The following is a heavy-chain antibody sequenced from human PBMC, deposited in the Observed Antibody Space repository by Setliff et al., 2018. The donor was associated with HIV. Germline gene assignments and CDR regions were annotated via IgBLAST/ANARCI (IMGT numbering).Heavy chain of an antibody. J-gene: IGHJ4*02. D-gene: IGHD3-3*01. V-gene: IGHV4-59*08. CDR2: IYYSGST. CDR1: GGSISGYY. CDR3: GRQVPVPGVAVTPIDY. Sequence: SETLSLTCSVSGGSISGYYWNWVRQPPGKGLEWMGYIYYSGSTTYNPSLNSRVTISVDTSRNQFTLKLSSVTAADTAVYYCGRQVPVPGVAVTPIDYWGQGTLVTVSS.